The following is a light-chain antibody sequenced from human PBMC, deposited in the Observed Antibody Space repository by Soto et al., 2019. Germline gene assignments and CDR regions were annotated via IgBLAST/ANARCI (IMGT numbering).Light chain of an antibody. Sequence: QSALTQPASVSGSPGRSITISCTGTSSDVAGYNYVSWYQQHPGKAPKLMIYDVSNRPSGVSNRFSGSESGNTASLTISGLQAEDEADYYCSSYTSSSTYVFGTGTKLTVL. J-gene: IGLJ1*01. CDR2: DVS. V-gene: IGLV2-14*01. CDR1: SSDVAGYNY. CDR3: SSYTSSSTYV.